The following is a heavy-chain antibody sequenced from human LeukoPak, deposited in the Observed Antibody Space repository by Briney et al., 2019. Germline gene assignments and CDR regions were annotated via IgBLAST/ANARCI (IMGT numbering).Heavy chain of an antibody. D-gene: IGHD6-13*01. J-gene: IGHJ6*03. CDR2: ISSSSSYI. Sequence: GGSLRLSCAASGFTFSSYSMNWVRQAPGKGLEWVSSISSSSSYIYYADSVKGRFTISRDNAKNSLYLQMNSLRAEDTAVYYCARDFRTGSSPYYYYYYMDVWGKGTTVTVSS. V-gene: IGHV3-21*01. CDR1: GFTFSSYS. CDR3: ARDFRTGSSPYYYYYYMDV.